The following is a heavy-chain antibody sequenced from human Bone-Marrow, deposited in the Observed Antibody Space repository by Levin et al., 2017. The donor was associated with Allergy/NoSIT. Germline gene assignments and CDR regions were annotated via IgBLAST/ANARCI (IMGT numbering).Heavy chain of an antibody. Sequence: GLEWMGWINPNSGGTNYAQKFQGRVTMTRDTSISTAYMELSRLRSDDTAVYYCARAPSPRYCSGGSCATESGFHFDLWGRGTLVTVSS. J-gene: IGHJ2*01. CDR2: INPNSGGT. V-gene: IGHV1-2*02. D-gene: IGHD2-15*01. CDR3: ARAPSPRYCSGGSCATESGFHFDL.